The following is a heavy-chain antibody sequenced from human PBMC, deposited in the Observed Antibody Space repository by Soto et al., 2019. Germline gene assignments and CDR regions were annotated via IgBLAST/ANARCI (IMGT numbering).Heavy chain of an antibody. V-gene: IGHV1-2*04. J-gene: IGHJ6*02. CDR3: ARGDSTDCSNGVCSFFYNHDMDV. D-gene: IGHD2-8*01. CDR1: GYVFTGFY. CDR2: INPKSGGT. Sequence: ASVKVSCKASGYVFTGFYLHWVRQAPGQGLEWLGRINPKSGGTSTAQKFQGWVTMTTDTSISTASMELTRLTSDDTAIYYCARGDSTDCSNGVCSFFYNHDMDVWGQGTTVTVSS.